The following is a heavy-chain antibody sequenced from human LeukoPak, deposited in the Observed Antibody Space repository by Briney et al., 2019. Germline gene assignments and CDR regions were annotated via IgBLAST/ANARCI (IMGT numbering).Heavy chain of an antibody. D-gene: IGHD4-17*01. CDR1: GFTFDDYA. Sequence: PGRSLRLSCAASGFTFDDYAMHWVRQAPGKGLEWVSGISWNSGTIGYADSVKGRFTISRDNAKNSLYLQMNSLRAEDTAVYYCARDRVYRSNDYVERWFDPWGQGTLVTVSS. CDR3: ARDRVYRSNDYVERWFDP. J-gene: IGHJ5*02. V-gene: IGHV3-9*01. CDR2: ISWNSGTI.